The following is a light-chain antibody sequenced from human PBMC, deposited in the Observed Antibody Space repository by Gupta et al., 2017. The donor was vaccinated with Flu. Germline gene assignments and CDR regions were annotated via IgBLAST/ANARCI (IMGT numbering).Light chain of an antibody. Sequence: DIHMIPSPSSVRASAGDRLTITCRASQRINRWLVWHQLKSGKAPKLPMDAAFKGMSRVPSRLSRSGSRRDITLTITNIQPEDFATYSCLLAESLPTTSGGGTKVDVK. V-gene: IGKV1-12*01. CDR3: LLAESLPTT. CDR1: QRINRW. J-gene: IGKJ4*01. CDR2: AAF.